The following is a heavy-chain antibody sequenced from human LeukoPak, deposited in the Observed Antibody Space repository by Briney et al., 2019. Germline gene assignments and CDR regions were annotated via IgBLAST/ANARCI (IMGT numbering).Heavy chain of an antibody. CDR2: ITSGVHI. CDR1: GFTFSRYG. D-gene: IGHD2-2*01. V-gene: IGHV3-21*01. Sequence: GGSLRFSCAASGFTFSRYGVSWVRQAPGKGLEWVSYITSGVHIYYADSVKGRFTISRDNAKNSTYLQMNSLRAEDTAVYYCARVSFCSSSSCYRYMDVWGKGTTVTVSS. J-gene: IGHJ6*03. CDR3: ARVSFCSSSSCYRYMDV.